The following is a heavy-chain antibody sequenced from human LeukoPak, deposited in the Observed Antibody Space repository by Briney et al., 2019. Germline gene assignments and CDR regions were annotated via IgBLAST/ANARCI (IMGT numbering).Heavy chain of an antibody. CDR1: GFTLSNYA. CDR2: LGGINGYT. V-gene: IGHV3-23*01. Sequence: GGSLRLSCVGSGFTLSNYAMSWVRQAPGKGLEWVSSLGGINGYTYYADSVKGRFSISRDNSKNTLYLQMNSLRAEDTAMYYCARGLGYCTSTTCLLPFDYWGQGTLVTVSS. D-gene: IGHD2-2*01. J-gene: IGHJ4*02. CDR3: ARGLGYCTSTTCLLPFDY.